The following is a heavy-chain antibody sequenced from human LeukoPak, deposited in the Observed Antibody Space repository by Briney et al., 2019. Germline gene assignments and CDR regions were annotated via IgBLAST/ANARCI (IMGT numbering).Heavy chain of an antibody. CDR1: GFTVSSNY. CDR3: SHYDYAWGSRNAFDI. Sequence: GGSLRLSCAASGFTVSSNYMSWVRQAPGKGLEWVSVIYSGGSTYYADSVKGRFTISRDNSKNTLYLQMNSLRAEDTAVYYCSHYDYAWGSRNAFDIWGQGTMVTVSS. V-gene: IGHV3-66*01. D-gene: IGHD3-16*01. CDR2: IYSGGST. J-gene: IGHJ3*02.